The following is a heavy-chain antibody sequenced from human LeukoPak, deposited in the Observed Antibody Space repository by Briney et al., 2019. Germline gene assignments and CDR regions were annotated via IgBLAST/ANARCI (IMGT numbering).Heavy chain of an antibody. CDR1: GFTFSSYW. Sequence: PGGSLRLSCAASGFTFSSYWMHWVRLAPGKGLVWVSRINSDGSSTSYADSVKGRFTISRDNAKNTLYLQMNSLRAEDTAVYYCARVGYYGSGSYYSRYYYYYGMDVWGQGTTVTVSS. V-gene: IGHV3-74*01. J-gene: IGHJ6*02. CDR2: INSDGSST. D-gene: IGHD3-10*01. CDR3: ARVGYYGSGSYYSRYYYYYGMDV.